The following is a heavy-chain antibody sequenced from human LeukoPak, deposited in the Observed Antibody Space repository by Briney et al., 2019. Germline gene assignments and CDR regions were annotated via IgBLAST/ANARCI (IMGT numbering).Heavy chain of an antibody. CDR1: GFTFSDYY. CDR2: ISNSGNTI. D-gene: IGHD1-26*01. Sequence: GGSLRLSCAASGFTFSDYYMSWIRQAPGKGLEWVSYISNSGNTIYYADSVKGRFTISRDNAKKSLYLQMNSLRAEDTAVYYCARKGYSGSYNWFDPWGQGTLVTVSS. V-gene: IGHV3-11*04. J-gene: IGHJ5*02. CDR3: ARKGYSGSYNWFDP.